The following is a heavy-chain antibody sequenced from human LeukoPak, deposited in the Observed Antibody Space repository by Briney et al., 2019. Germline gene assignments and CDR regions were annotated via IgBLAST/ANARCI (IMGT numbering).Heavy chain of an antibody. CDR3: ARGPRRYCSSTSCYFFGAFDI. Sequence: SETLSLTCAVYGGSFSGYYWSWIRQPPGKGLEWIGEINHSGSTNYNPSLKSRATISVDTSKNQFSLKLSSVTAADTAVYYCARGPRRYCSSTSCYFFGAFDIWGQGTMVTVSS. CDR2: INHSGST. J-gene: IGHJ3*02. CDR1: GGSFSGYY. V-gene: IGHV4-34*01. D-gene: IGHD2-2*01.